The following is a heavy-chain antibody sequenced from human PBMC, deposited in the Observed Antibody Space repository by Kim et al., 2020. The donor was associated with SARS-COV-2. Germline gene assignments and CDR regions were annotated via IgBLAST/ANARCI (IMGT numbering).Heavy chain of an antibody. CDR2: ISYDGSNK. CDR1: GFTFSSYG. D-gene: IGHD3-10*01. CDR3: ARNIGFGELWSGYFDY. J-gene: IGHJ4*02. V-gene: IGHV3-33*05. Sequence: GGSLRLSCAASGFTFSSYGMHWVRQAPGKGLEWVAVISYDGSNKYYADSVKGRFTISRDNSKNTLYLQMNSLRAEDTAVYYCARNIGFGELWSGYFDYWGQGTLVTVSS.